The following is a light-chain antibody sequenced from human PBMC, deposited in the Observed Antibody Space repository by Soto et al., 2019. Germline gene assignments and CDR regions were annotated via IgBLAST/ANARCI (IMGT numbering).Light chain of an antibody. CDR3: QQYGRSPTWT. CDR2: GAS. CDR1: QSVSSD. J-gene: IGKJ1*01. V-gene: IGKV3-20*01. Sequence: EIVMTQSPATLSVSPGERATLSCRASQSVSSDLAWYHQKPGQAPRLLIYGASSRATGVSDRYSGSGSGTDFTLTISRLEPEDFAVYYCQQYGRSPTWTFGKGTKVAIK.